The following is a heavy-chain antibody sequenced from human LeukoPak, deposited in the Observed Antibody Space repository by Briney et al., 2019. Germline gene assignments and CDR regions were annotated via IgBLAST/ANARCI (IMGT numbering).Heavy chain of an antibody. D-gene: IGHD1-26*01. J-gene: IGHJ4*02. Sequence: GGSLRLSCAASGFTFSSYGVHWVRQAPGKGLEWVAVIWYDGSNKYYADSVKGRFTISRGNSKNTLYLQMNSLRAEDTAVYYCARDEGAAYFDYRGQGTLVTVSS. CDR3: ARDEGAAYFDY. CDR1: GFTFSSYG. V-gene: IGHV3-33*01. CDR2: IWYDGSNK.